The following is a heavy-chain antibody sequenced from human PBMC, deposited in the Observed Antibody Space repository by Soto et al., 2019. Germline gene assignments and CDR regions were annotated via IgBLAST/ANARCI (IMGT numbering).Heavy chain of an antibody. CDR2: IYPGDSNI. D-gene: IGHD2-15*01. J-gene: IGHJ6*03. V-gene: IGHV5-51*01. CDR3: ARLLVVVAATRYYYYYMDV. Sequence: PGESLKISCKGSGYTFTNSWIGWVRQMPGKGLEWMGIIYPGDSNIRYSPSFQGQVTISADKSTSTAYLQWSSLKASDTAMYYCARLLVVVAATRYYYYYMDVWGKGTTVTVSS. CDR1: GYTFTNSW.